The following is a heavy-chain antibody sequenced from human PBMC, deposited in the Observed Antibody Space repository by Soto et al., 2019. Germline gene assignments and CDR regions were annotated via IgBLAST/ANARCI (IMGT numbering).Heavy chain of an antibody. CDR1: GGSISSSGHY. Sequence: SETLSLTCTVSGGSISSSGHYWGWIRQPPGKGLGWIGSINCSGSTYYNPSLKSRVTISVDTSKNQFSLKLSSVTAADTAVYYCARDLRLEKGDYYYYGMDVWGQGTPVTVSS. V-gene: IGHV4-39*07. J-gene: IGHJ6*02. CDR3: ARDLRLEKGDYYYYGMDV. D-gene: IGHD3-16*01. CDR2: INCSGST.